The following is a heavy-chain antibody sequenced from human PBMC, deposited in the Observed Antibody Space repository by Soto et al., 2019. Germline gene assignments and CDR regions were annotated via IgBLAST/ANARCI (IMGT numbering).Heavy chain of an antibody. CDR1: GYTFTSYY. CDR2: INPSGGST. CDR3: TRAIRVLDY. Sequence: ASVKVSCKASGYTFTSYYMHWVRQAPGQGLEWMGIINPSGGSTSYAQKFQGRVTMTRGTSTSTVYMELNSLKTEDTAVYYCTRAIRVLDYWGQGTLVTVSS. J-gene: IGHJ4*02. V-gene: IGHV1-46*03. D-gene: IGHD3-10*01.